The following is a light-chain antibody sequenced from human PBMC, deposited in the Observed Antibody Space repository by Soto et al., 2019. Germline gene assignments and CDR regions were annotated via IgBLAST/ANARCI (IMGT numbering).Light chain of an antibody. Sequence: ESMLTQSPATLSLSPGEIATLSCRASQSVRSYLAWYQQKPGQAPRLLIYDASNRAPGIPARFSGSGSGTDFTLTISSLEPDDFAVYYCQQRSSWPTITFGQGTRLEIK. V-gene: IGKV3-11*01. CDR2: DAS. CDR3: QQRSSWPTIT. J-gene: IGKJ5*01. CDR1: QSVRSY.